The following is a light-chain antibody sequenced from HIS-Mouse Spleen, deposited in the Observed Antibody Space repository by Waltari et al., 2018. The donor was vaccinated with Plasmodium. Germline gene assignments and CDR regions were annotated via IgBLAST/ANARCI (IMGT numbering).Light chain of an antibody. CDR3: QQYDNLPYT. J-gene: IGKJ2*01. CDR1: QDISNY. CDR2: DAS. V-gene: IGKV1-33*01. Sequence: DIQMPQSPSSLSASVGDRVTITCQARQDISNYLNWYQQKPGKAPKLLIYDASNLETGVPSRFSGSGSGTDFTFTISSLQPEDIATYYCQQYDNLPYTFGQGTKLEIK.